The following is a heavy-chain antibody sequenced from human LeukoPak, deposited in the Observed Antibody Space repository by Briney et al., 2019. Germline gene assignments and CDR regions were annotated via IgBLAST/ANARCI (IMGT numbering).Heavy chain of an antibody. CDR3: AREVATTPGHWFDP. J-gene: IGHJ5*02. V-gene: IGHV3-48*03. CDR2: ISSSGSTI. D-gene: IGHD5-12*01. CDR1: GFTFSSYE. Sequence: PGGPQRLSCAASGFTFSSYEMNWVRQAPGKGLEWVSYISSSGSTIYYADSVKGRFTISRDNAKNSLYLQMNSLRAEDTAVYYCAREVATTPGHWFDPWGQGTLVTVSS.